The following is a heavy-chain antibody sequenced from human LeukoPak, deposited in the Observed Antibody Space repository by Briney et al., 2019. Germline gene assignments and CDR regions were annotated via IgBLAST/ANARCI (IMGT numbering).Heavy chain of an antibody. Sequence: GGSLRLSCAASGFTFSTYGMHWVRQAPGKGLEWVANINQDSSEKLYVDSVKGRFTISRDNAKNSLYLQMNSLRAEDTAVYYCAGVRGPYYYYMDVWGKGTTVTISS. V-gene: IGHV3-7*04. J-gene: IGHJ6*03. CDR2: INQDSSEK. CDR3: AGVRGPYYYYMDV. CDR1: GFTFSTYG. D-gene: IGHD3-10*01.